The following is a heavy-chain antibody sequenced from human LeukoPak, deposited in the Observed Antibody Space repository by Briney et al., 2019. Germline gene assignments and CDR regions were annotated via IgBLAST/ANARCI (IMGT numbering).Heavy chain of an antibody. CDR2: TYYRSKWYN. CDR3: ARVEDSCSSTSCYAPYYYYMDV. J-gene: IGHJ6*03. D-gene: IGHD2-2*01. Sequence: SQTLSLTCAISGDSVSSNSAAWNWIRQSPSRGLEWLGRTYYRSKWYNDYAVSVKSRITINPDTSKNQFSLQLNSVTPEDTAVYYCARVEDSCSSTSCYAPYYYYMDVWGKGTTVTVSS. CDR1: GDSVSSNSAA. V-gene: IGHV6-1*01.